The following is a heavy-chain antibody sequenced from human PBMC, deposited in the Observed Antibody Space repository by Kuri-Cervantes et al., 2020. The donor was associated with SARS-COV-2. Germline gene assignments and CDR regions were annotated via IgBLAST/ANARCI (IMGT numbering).Heavy chain of an antibody. V-gene: IGHV3-73*01. Sequence: GGSLRLSCAASGFTFSGSAMHWVRQASGKGLEWVGRIRSKANSYATAYAASVKGRFTISRDDSKNTAYLQMNSLETEDTAVYYCTSLSTVAPFDYWGQGTLVTVS. CDR2: IRSKANSYAT. D-gene: IGHD4-11*01. CDR1: GFTFSGSA. CDR3: TSLSTVAPFDY. J-gene: IGHJ4*02.